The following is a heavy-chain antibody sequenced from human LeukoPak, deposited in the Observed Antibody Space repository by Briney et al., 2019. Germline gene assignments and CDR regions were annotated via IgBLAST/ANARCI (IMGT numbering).Heavy chain of an antibody. D-gene: IGHD3-16*01. V-gene: IGHV4-59*12. Sequence: SETLSLTCTVSGGSISSYYWSWIRQPPGKGLEWIGYIYYSGSTNYNPSLKSRVTISVDTSKNQFSLKLSSVTAADTAVYYCARGDTVWVYFWFDPWGQGTLVTVSS. CDR3: ARGDTVWVYFWFDP. CDR2: IYYSGST. J-gene: IGHJ5*02. CDR1: GGSISSYY.